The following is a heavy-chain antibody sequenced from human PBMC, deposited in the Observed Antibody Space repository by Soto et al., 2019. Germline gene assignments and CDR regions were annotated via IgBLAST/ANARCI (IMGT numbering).Heavy chain of an antibody. D-gene: IGHD2-15*01. CDR1: SGSISSSNW. CDR2: IYHSGST. V-gene: IGHV4-4*02. Sequence: QVQLQESGPGLVKPSGTLSLTCAVSSGSISSSNWWSWVRQPPGKGLEGIGEIYHSGSTNYNPSLKSRVTIAVDKSKNQFSLKLSSVTAADTAVYYCARVVAVGYYYYMDVWGKGTTVTVSS. CDR3: ARVVAVGYYYYMDV. J-gene: IGHJ6*03.